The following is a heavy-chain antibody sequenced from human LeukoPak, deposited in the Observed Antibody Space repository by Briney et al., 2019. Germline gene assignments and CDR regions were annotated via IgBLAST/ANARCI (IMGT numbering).Heavy chain of an antibody. V-gene: IGHV3-48*01. CDR3: ARVRVHYDSSGYYSDY. D-gene: IGHD3-22*01. J-gene: IGHJ4*02. CDR1: GFTFSAYS. CDR2: ISSGTSTI. Sequence: GGSLRLSCAASGFTFSAYSMNWVRQAPGKGLGWVSYISSGTSTIYDADSVKGRFTISRDNAKNSLYLQMNSLRAEDTAVYYCARVRVHYDSSGYYSDYWGQGTLVTVSS.